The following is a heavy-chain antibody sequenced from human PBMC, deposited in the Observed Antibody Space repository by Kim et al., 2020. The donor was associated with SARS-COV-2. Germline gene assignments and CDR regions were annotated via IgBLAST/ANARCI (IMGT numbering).Heavy chain of an antibody. J-gene: IGHJ6*03. D-gene: IGHD2-2*01. CDR1: EFTFSTHW. CDR3: ARASSTSCPCYYMDV. Sequence: GGSLRLSCAASEFTFSTHWMYWVRQAPGKGLVWVSLISSSGNSTNYADSVKGRFTISRDNAKNTLYLQMNSLRAEDTAVYYCARASSTSCPCYYMDVWGKGTTVTVSS. V-gene: IGHV3-74*01. CDR2: ISSSGNST.